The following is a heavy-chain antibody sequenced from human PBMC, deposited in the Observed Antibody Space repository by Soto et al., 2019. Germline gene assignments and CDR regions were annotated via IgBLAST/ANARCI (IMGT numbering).Heavy chain of an antibody. CDR3: ARREILLWFRESSVDNWFDP. CDR2: MNPNSGNT. D-gene: IGHD3-10*01. V-gene: IGHV1-8*01. CDR1: GYTFTSYD. Sequence: ASVKVSCKTSGYTFTSYDINWVQQATGQGLEWMGWMNPNSGNTGYAQKFQGRVTMTRNTSISTAYMELSSLRSEDTAVYYCARREILLWFRESSVDNWFDPWGQGTLVTVSS. J-gene: IGHJ5*02.